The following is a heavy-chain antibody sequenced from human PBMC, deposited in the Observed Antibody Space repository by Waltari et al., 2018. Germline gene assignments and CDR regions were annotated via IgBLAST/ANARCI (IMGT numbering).Heavy chain of an antibody. CDR3: ARQQGVVGATRAYYYYYYMDV. V-gene: IGHV5-51*01. CDR1: GYSFTSYW. D-gene: IGHD1-26*01. Sequence: EVQLVQSGAEVKKPGESLKISCKGSGYSFTSYWIGWVRQMPGKGLEWMGIIYPGDSDTRYSPSFQGQVTISADKSISTAYLQWSSLKASDTAMYYCARQQGVVGATRAYYYYYYMDVWGKGTTVTVSS. J-gene: IGHJ6*03. CDR2: IYPGDSDT.